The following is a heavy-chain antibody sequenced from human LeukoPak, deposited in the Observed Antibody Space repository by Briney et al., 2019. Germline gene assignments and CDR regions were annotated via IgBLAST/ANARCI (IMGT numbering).Heavy chain of an antibody. CDR2: INHSGST. CDR1: GGSFSGYC. V-gene: IGHV4-34*01. CDR3: ARKGAQGQLWLGPRLYYFDY. D-gene: IGHD5-18*01. Sequence: SETLSLTCAVYGGSFSGYCSSWMRQPPRKGLEWFGEINHSGSTNYNPSLKSRVTISVDTSKNQFSLKLSSVTAADTAVCYCARKGAQGQLWLGPRLYYFDYWGQGTLVTVSS. J-gene: IGHJ4*02.